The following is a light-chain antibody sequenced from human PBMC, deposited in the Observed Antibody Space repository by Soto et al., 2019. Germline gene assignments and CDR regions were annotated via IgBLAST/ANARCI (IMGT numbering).Light chain of an antibody. Sequence: ETVMTQSPVTLSVSPGERATLSCRASQSVSSNLAWYQQKPGQAPRLLIYGASTRATGISARFSGSRSGTEFTLTINSLQSEDFAVYYCQRYNNWPLTFGGGTKV. V-gene: IGKV3-15*01. CDR1: QSVSSN. CDR3: QRYNNWPLT. J-gene: IGKJ4*01. CDR2: GAS.